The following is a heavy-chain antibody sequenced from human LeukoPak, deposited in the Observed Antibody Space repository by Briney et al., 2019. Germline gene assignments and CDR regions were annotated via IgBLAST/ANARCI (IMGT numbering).Heavy chain of an antibody. CDR2: ISYDGSNK. J-gene: IGHJ4*02. CDR1: GFTLSPYA. CDR3: ARAGDLLWFGELLL. Sequence: PGRSLRLSCAASGFTLSPYAMHWVRQAPGKGLEWVAVISYDGSNKYYADSVKGRFTISRDNSKNTLYLQMNSLRAEDTAVYYCARAGDLLWFGELLLWGQGTLVTVSS. V-gene: IGHV3-30-3*01. D-gene: IGHD3-10*01.